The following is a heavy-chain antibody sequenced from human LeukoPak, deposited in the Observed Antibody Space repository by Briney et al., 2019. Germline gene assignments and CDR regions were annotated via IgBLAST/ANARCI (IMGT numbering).Heavy chain of an antibody. Sequence: GGSLRLSCVASGFTFSSYAMGWVRQAPGKGLEWVSGISGSGVITKYADSVKGRFTISRDNSKNTLYLQMNSLRVEDTAVYYCAKKVAGPQGWLDPWGQGTLVTVSS. J-gene: IGHJ5*02. CDR2: ISGSGVIT. V-gene: IGHV3-23*01. CDR1: GFTFSSYA. CDR3: AKKVAGPQGWLDP. D-gene: IGHD6-19*01.